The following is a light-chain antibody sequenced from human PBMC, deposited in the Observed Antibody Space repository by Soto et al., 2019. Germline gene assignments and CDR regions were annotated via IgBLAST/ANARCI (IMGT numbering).Light chain of an antibody. Sequence: QSSLTQPASVSGSPGQSVTISCTGTSSDVGGYNYVSWYQQHPGKAPKLMIYEVSNRPSGVSNRFSGSKYGNTASLTISGLQAEDEADYYCSSYTSSSTYVFGTGTTVTVL. J-gene: IGLJ1*01. CDR3: SSYTSSSTYV. CDR1: SSDVGGYNY. V-gene: IGLV2-14*01. CDR2: EVS.